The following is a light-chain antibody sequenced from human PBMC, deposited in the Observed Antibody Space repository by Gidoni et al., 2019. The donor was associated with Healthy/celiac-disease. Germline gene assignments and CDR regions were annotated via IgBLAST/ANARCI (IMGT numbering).Light chain of an antibody. CDR3: QQSYSTPPF. V-gene: IGKV1-39*01. Sequence: DIQMTQSPSSLSASVGDRVTITCRASQSISSYLNWYQQKPGKAPKLLIDATSSLQSGVPSRFSGSGSGTDFTLTISSLQPEDFATYYCQQSYSTPPFFGPGTKVDIK. J-gene: IGKJ3*01. CDR2: ATS. CDR1: QSISSY.